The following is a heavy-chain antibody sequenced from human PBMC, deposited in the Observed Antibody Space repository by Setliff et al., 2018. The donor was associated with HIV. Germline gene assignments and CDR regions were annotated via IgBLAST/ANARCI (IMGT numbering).Heavy chain of an antibody. D-gene: IGHD4-4*01. V-gene: IGHV4-39*07. Sequence: SETLSLTCAVSGGAITNSRHYWVWIRQSPGKGLEWIGTRISDSATTSVSPSLKSRVTISLDTSKKQFSLKVISVTAADTAIYYCARGKHDFSNYGSSDYFYYMDVWGKGTTVTVSS. CDR2: ISDSATT. J-gene: IGHJ6*03. CDR1: GGAITNSRHY. CDR3: ARGKHDFSNYGSSDYFYYMDV.